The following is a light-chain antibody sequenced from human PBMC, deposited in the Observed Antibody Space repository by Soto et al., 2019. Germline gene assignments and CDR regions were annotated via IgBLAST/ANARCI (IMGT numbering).Light chain of an antibody. V-gene: IGKV1-12*01. J-gene: IGKJ4*01. CDR2: TGP. CDR1: QGISSW. CDR3: QQPNSFPLS. Sequence: DIQMTQSPSSVSASVGDRVSITCRASQGISSWLAWYQQKPGRAPKLLIYTGPSLQSGVPSRFSGTGSVTDFTLPISSLQPEDVATYYCQQPNSFPLSFGGGTKVELK.